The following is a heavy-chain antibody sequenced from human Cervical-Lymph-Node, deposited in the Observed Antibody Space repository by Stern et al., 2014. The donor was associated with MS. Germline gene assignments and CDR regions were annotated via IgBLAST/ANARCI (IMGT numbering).Heavy chain of an antibody. V-gene: IGHV2-5*02. CDR1: GFSFSNNKAG. J-gene: IGHJ3*02. D-gene: IGHD1-1*01. Sequence: SGPALVKPTQTLTLTCTFSGFSFSNNKAGVGWIRQPPGEALEWLALTYLDDDKRYNPSLKDRLTITKDTSKNQVVLTMTNMAPVDTATYYCAHGPAMETSADDAFDIWGQGTRVTVSA. CDR2: TYLDDDK. CDR3: AHGPAMETSADDAFDI.